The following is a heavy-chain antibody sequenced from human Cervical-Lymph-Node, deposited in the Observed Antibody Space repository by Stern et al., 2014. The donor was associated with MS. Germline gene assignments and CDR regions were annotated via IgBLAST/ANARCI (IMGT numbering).Heavy chain of an antibody. CDR3: AKEESDYTSPYYFDT. J-gene: IGHJ4*02. Sequence: EVQLVESGGGLEQPGGSLRLSCAASGFTFSDYAMTWVRQAPGKGLQWVSTISGGGRRTYYADSVKGRFTISRDNSKNTLYLQMISLRAEDTAVYYCAKEESDYTSPYYFDTWGQGTLVTVSS. CDR2: ISGGGRRT. V-gene: IGHV3-23*04. D-gene: IGHD4-17*01. CDR1: GFTFSDYA.